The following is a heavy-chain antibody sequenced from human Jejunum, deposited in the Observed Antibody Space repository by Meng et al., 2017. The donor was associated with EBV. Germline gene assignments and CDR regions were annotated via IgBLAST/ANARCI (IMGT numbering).Heavy chain of an antibody. D-gene: IGHD3-10*01. CDR1: GFSVKNNY. CDR2: IYSGGNT. V-gene: IGHV3-53*01. J-gene: IGHJ4*02. CDR3: ARGGEPDY. Sequence: EVQLVEAGGDCIQPGGSLRLSCAASGFSVKNNYMSWVRQAPGKGLEWVSVIYSGGNTYYADSVKGRFTISRDDSKNTVFLQMNSLRAEDTAVYYCARGGEPDYWGQGTLVTVSS.